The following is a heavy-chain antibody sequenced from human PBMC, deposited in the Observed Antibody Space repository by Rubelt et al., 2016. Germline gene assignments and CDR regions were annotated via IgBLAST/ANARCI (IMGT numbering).Heavy chain of an antibody. CDR3: ARHAFIVTTGSFWDY. CDR2: IVYSGST. CDR1: GDSISSNSFY. Sequence: QLQLQESGPGLVQPLETLSLTCTISGDSISSNSFYWGWIRQPPGKGLEWIGSIVYSGSTYSNPSLRSRVTMSVDTSKNQFSLKLSSVTAADTAVYYCARHAFIVTTGSFWDYWGQGTLITVSS. D-gene: IGHD4-17*01. V-gene: IGHV4-39*01. J-gene: IGHJ4*02.